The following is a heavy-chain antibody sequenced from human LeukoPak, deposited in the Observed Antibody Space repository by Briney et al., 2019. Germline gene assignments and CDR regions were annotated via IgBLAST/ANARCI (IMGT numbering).Heavy chain of an antibody. J-gene: IGHJ5*01. Sequence: ASVKVSCKASGYSLTGYSMHWVRQAPGQGLEWMGWINPKSGGTSYAQMFQGRVTMTRDTSISTSYMELSRLRSNGTAVYYCARGGDGLAVAATLDWLDSWGQGTLVTVSS. CDR3: ARGGDGLAVAATLDWLDS. CDR1: GYSLTGYS. D-gene: IGHD6-19*01. CDR2: INPKSGGT. V-gene: IGHV1-2*02.